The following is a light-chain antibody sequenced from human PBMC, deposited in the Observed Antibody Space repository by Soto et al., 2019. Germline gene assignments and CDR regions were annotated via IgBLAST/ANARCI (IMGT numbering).Light chain of an antibody. CDR3: QEYNNWRPIT. V-gene: IGKV1-5*01. J-gene: IGKJ4*01. CDR2: DVS. CDR1: QRISGW. Sequence: DIQMTHSPSTLSASVGDTVTITFRASQRISGWLAWHQQKPGKAPKLLIYDVSALKRGVPPRFSGSGSGTEFTLTITSLQSEDFAVYYCQEYNNWRPITFGGGTKVDIK.